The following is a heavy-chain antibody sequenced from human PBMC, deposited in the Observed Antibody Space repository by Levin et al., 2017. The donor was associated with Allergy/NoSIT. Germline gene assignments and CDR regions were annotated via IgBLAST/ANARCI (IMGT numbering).Heavy chain of an antibody. V-gene: IGHV3-21*01. CDR3: TRRYYDTSGSHFDW. J-gene: IGHJ4*02. CDR2: ISSSSGYI. D-gene: IGHD3-22*01. CDR1: GFTFTSYS. Sequence: TGGSLRLSCVASGFTFTSYSMNWVRQAPGKGLEWVSSISSSSGYIFYADSLKGRFTISRDNAKNSLYLQMDSLRVEDTAVYYCTRRYYDTSGSHFDWWGQGTLVTVSS.